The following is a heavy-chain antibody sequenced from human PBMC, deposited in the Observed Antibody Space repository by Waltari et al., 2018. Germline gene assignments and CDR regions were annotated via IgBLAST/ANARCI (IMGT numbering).Heavy chain of an antibody. CDR1: GGSFSGSY. D-gene: IGHD3-10*01. J-gene: IGHJ6*03. CDR3: ARGRGLYYYMDV. CDR2: INHSGST. Sequence: QVQLQQWGAGLLKPSETLSLTCAVYGGSFSGSYWSWIRQPPGKGLEWIGEINHSGSTNYNPSLKSRVTISVDTSKNQFSLKLSSVTAADTAVYYCARGRGLYYYMDVWGKGTTVTISS. V-gene: IGHV4-34*01.